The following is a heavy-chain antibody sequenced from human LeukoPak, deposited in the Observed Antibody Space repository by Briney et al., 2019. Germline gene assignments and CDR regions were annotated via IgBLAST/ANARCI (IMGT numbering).Heavy chain of an antibody. V-gene: IGHV1-2*02. J-gene: IGHJ4*02. CDR2: INPNSGAT. CDR1: GYIFTGYF. D-gene: IGHD5-12*01. Sequence: ASVKVSCKASGYIFTGYFLHWVRQAPGQGLEWMGWINPNSGATKYAERFQGRVTMTRDTSISTAYMELTRLRFDDRAVYYCARFGYSGYDWRAFDYWGQGTPVTVSS. CDR3: ARFGYSGYDWRAFDY.